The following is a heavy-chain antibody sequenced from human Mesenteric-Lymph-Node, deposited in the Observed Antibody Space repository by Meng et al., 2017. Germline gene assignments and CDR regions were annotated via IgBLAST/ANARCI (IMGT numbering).Heavy chain of an antibody. V-gene: IGHV4-34*01. J-gene: IGHJ5*02. D-gene: IGHD1/OR15-1a*01. CDR1: GGSFSGYY. CDR2: INHSGST. CDR3: ARGFEWEQLNWFDP. Sequence: GSLRLSCAMYGGSFSGYYWSWIRQPPGKGLEWIGEINHSGSTNYNPSLKSRVTVSLDTSKNQFSLRLTSVTAADTAVYFCARGFEWEQLNWFDPWGQGTLVTVSS.